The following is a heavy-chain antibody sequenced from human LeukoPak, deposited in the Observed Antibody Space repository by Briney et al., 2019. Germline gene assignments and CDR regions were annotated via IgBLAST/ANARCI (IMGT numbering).Heavy chain of an antibody. CDR3: AINEGSSWSNWFDP. CDR2: IKEDGSEK. Sequence: GGSLGLSCVASGFTFSDYWMSWVRQAPGKGLEWVANIKEDGSEKYYVDPVKGRFTISRDNARDSLYLQMSSLRSEDTAVYYCAINEGSSWSNWFDPWGQGTLVTVSS. V-gene: IGHV3-7*03. CDR1: GFTFSDYW. D-gene: IGHD6-13*01. J-gene: IGHJ5*02.